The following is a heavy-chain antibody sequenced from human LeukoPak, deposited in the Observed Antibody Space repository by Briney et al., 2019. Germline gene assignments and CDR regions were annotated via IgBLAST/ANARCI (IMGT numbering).Heavy chain of an antibody. CDR1: GGSINSYY. Sequence: PSETLSLTCTVSGGSINSYYWSWIRQPPGKGLEWIGYIYYSGNTTYNPSLTSRVTISVDTSKNHFSLKLNSVTAADTAMYYCARWNYYESSRAFDIWGQGTMVTVSS. V-gene: IGHV4-59*01. CDR3: ARWNYYESSRAFDI. J-gene: IGHJ3*02. D-gene: IGHD3-22*01. CDR2: IYYSGNT.